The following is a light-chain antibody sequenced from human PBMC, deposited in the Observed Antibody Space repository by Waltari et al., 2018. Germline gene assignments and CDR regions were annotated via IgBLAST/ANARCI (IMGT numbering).Light chain of an antibody. J-gene: IGLJ3*02. CDR3: ALYMGSGIWV. CDR1: SGSLSTTSY. V-gene: IGLV8-61*01. Sequence: QTVVTQEPSLSVSPAHTVPHTCALSSGSLSTTSYATWYQQTSGQAPRTLVYKANARSSGVPDRFSGSILGNTAALTITGDQEDDESDYCWALYMGSGIWVFGGGTRLTVL. CDR2: KAN.